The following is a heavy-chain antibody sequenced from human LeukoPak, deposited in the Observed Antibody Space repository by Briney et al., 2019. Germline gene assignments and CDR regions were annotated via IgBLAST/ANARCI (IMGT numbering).Heavy chain of an antibody. CDR3: ARVRGGWYMDV. Sequence: GGSLRLSCAAPGFTFSSYEMNWVRQAPGKGLEWVSYISSSGSTIYYADSVKGRFTISRDNAKNSLYLQMSSLRAEDTAVYYCARVRGGWYMDVWGKGTTVTVSS. CDR1: GFTFSSYE. V-gene: IGHV3-48*03. J-gene: IGHJ6*03. D-gene: IGHD6-19*01. CDR2: ISSSGSTI.